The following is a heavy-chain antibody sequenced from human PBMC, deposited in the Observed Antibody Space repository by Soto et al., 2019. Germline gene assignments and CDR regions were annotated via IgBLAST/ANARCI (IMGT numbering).Heavy chain of an antibody. J-gene: IGHJ4*02. V-gene: IGHV4-39*01. Sequence: PSETLSLTCTVSGGSISSSSYYWGWIRQPPGKGLEWIGSIYYSGSTYYNPSLKSRVTISVDTSKNQFSLKLSSVTAADTAVYYCACLGGYYYGSGSTDYWGQGTRVTVAS. CDR1: GGSISSSSYY. CDR3: ACLGGYYYGSGSTDY. CDR2: IYYSGST. D-gene: IGHD3-10*01.